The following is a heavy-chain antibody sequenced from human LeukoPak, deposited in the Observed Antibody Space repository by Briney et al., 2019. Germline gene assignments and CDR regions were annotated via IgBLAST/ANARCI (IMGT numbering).Heavy chain of an antibody. V-gene: IGHV3-23*01. CDR2: ISGSGGST. CDR3: ARTRQQWQVLDY. D-gene: IGHD6-19*01. Sequence: GGSLRLSCAASGFTFSSYAMSWVRQAPGKGLEWVSAISGSGGSTYYAESVKGRFTISRDNSKNMVFLQMNSLTSEDTAVYYCARTRQQWQVLDYWGQGTLVTVSS. J-gene: IGHJ4*02. CDR1: GFTFSSYA.